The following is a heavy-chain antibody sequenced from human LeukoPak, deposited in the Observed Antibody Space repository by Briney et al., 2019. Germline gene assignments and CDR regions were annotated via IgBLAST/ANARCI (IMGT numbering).Heavy chain of an antibody. Sequence: SETLSLTCAVYGGSFSGYYWSWIRQPPGKGLEWIGEINHSGSTNYNPSLKSRVTISVDTSKNQFSLKLSSVTAADTAVYYCARSSYCSSTSCSYFDHWGQGTLVTVSS. D-gene: IGHD2-2*01. CDR1: GGSFSGYY. V-gene: IGHV4-34*01. CDR2: INHSGST. J-gene: IGHJ4*02. CDR3: ARSSYCSSTSCSYFDH.